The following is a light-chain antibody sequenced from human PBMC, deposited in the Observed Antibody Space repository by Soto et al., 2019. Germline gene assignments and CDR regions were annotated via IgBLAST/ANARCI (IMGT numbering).Light chain of an antibody. CDR1: QNIRKY. V-gene: IGKV1-39*01. J-gene: IGKJ1*01. Sequence: DIQMTQSPSSLSASVGDRVTITCRASQNIRKYLNWYQPKLGKAPKLXIYAASGLQSGVPSVFSGSGSGTDFTLSISSLQPEDFATSYCHQTYGRNRTFGQGTKV. CDR3: HQTYGRNRT. CDR2: AAS.